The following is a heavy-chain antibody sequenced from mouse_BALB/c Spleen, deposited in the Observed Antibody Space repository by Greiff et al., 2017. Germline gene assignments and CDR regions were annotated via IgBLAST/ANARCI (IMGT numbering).Heavy chain of an antibody. D-gene: IGHD2-1*01. CDR3: ARGGGNYPYAMDY. V-gene: IGHV1-7*01. CDR2: INPSTGYT. CDR1: GYTFTSYW. J-gene: IGHJ4*01. Sequence: VQLQQSGAELAKPGALVKMSCKASGYTFTSYWMHWVKQRPGQGLEWIGYINPSTGYTEYNQKFKDKATLTADKSSSTAYMQLSSLTSEDSAVYYCARGGGNYPYAMDYWGQGTSVTVSS.